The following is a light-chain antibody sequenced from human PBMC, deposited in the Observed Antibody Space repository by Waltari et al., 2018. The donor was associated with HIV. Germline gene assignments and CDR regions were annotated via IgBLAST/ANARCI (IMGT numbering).Light chain of an antibody. CDR1: ESISTY. Sequence: DIQMTQSPSSLSASVGDRVTITCRAGESISTYLNWYQQKPGKAPKLLIYAASSLQSGVPSRFSGSGSGTDFTLTISSLQPEDFATYYCQRSYSTPRFGRGTKLEIK. J-gene: IGKJ2*03. CDR2: AAS. V-gene: IGKV1-39*01. CDR3: QRSYSTPR.